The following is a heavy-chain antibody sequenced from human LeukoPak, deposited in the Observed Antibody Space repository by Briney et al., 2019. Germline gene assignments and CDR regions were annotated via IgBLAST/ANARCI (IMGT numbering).Heavy chain of an antibody. CDR2: ISGSGGST. Sequence: PGGSLRLSCAASGFTFSSYAMSWVRQAPGRGLEWVSAISGSGGSTYYADSVKGRFTISRDNSKNTLYLQMNSLRAEDTAVYYCARGTISNVHCDCWGQGTLVTVSS. J-gene: IGHJ4*02. D-gene: IGHD1-7*01. CDR3: ARGTISNVHCDC. CDR1: GFTFSSYA. V-gene: IGHV3-23*01.